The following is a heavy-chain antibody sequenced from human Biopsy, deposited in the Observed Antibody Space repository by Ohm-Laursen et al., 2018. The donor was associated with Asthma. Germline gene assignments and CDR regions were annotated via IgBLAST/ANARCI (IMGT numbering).Heavy chain of an antibody. CDR2: GFYSGST. J-gene: IGHJ5*02. CDR1: RFAIYSRDHH. CDR3: ARTTYGDDGFDP. D-gene: IGHD4-17*01. Sequence: TLSLTCSVSRFAIYSRDHHWSWLRRTPGKGLELLGFGFYSGSTFYNPSFKSRISISVDTSKNQFSLRLRSVAAADTAVYYCARTTYGDDGFDPWGQGTLVTVSS. V-gene: IGHV4-30-4*01.